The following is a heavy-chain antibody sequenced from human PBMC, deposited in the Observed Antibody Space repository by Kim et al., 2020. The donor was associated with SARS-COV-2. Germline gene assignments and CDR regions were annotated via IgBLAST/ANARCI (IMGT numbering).Heavy chain of an antibody. CDR1: GGSFSGYY. J-gene: IGHJ4*01. Sequence: SETLSHTCAVYGGSFSGYYWSWIRQPPGKGLEWIGEINHSGSTNYNPSLKSRVTISVDTSKNQFSLKLSSVTAADTAVYCCAGGGGSSWLNLLPNLDYWG. D-gene: IGHD6-13*01. CDR3: AGGGGSSWLNLLPNLDY. CDR2: INHSGST. V-gene: IGHV4-34*01.